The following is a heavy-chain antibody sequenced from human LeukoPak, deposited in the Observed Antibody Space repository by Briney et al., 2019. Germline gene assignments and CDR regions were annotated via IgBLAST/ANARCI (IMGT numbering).Heavy chain of an antibody. V-gene: IGHV6-1*01. CDR2: TYYRSKWYN. CDR3: AGFYSGYDPWFDP. CDR1: GDSFSSSISA. D-gene: IGHD5-12*01. Sequence: SQTLSLTCAISGDSFSSSISAWNWIRQSPSRGLEWLGRTYYRSKWYNDYAVSVKSRITINPDTSKNQFSLQLNSVTPEDTAIYYCAGFYSGYDPWFDPWGQGTLVTVSS. J-gene: IGHJ5*02.